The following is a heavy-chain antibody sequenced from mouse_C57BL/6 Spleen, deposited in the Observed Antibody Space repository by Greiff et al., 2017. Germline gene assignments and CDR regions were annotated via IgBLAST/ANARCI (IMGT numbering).Heavy chain of an antibody. CDR3: ARRTETWFAY. CDR1: GYTFTSYW. J-gene: IGHJ3*01. V-gene: IGHV1-69*01. Sequence: QLQQPGAELVMPGASVKLSCKASGYTFTSYWMHWVKQRPGQGLEWIGEIDPSDSYTNYNHKFKGKSTLTVDKSSSTAYMQLSSLTSEDSAVYYCARRTETWFAYWGQGTLVTVSA. CDR2: IDPSDSYT.